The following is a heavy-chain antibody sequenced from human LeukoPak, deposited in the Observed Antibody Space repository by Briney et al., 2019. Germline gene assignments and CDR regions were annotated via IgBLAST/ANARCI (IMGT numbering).Heavy chain of an antibody. CDR1: GFTFSSYG. CDR3: SKTEMATIFRSGNY. Sequence: GGSLRLSCAASGFTFSSYGMHWVRQAPGKGLERVAFIRYDGSNKYYADSVKGRFTISRDNSKNTLYLQMNSLRAEDPAVYNCSKTEMATIFRSGNYWGQGTLVTVSS. CDR2: IRYDGSNK. J-gene: IGHJ4*02. V-gene: IGHV3-30*02. D-gene: IGHD5-24*01.